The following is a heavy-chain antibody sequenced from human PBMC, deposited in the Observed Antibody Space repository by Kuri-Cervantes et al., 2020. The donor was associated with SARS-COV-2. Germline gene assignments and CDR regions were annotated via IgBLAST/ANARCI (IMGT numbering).Heavy chain of an antibody. CDR3: ARIHGDYYYYTDV. CDR1: GGSISSSTYF. V-gene: IGHV4-39*01. CDR2: TSYRANT. Sequence: SETLSLTCTVSGGSISSSTYFWGWIRQPPGKGLEWIGTTSYRANTYYNPSLRSRIAMDVDTSKNQFSLNLNSVAAADTAVYYCARIHGDYYYYTDVWGKGTTVTVSS. J-gene: IGHJ6*03. D-gene: IGHD5-18*01.